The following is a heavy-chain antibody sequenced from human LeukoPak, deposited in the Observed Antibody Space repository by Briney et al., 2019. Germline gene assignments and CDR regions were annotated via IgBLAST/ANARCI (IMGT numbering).Heavy chain of an antibody. V-gene: IGHV3-23*01. CDR2: ISNSDTT. D-gene: IGHD6-25*01. J-gene: IGHJ4*02. Sequence: GGSLRLSCVASGFTFSTYAMSWVRQAPGKGLEWVSVISNSDTTYYADSVKGRFTISRDNSKNTLCLQMNSLRAEDTAIYYCAKGGRLVDYWGQGTLVTVSS. CDR1: GFTFSTYA. CDR3: AKGGRLVDY.